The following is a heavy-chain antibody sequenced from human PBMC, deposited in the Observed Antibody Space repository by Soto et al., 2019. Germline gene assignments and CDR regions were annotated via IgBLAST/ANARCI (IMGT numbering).Heavy chain of an antibody. CDR1: GGSISNFY. CDR2: IFDGGNT. Sequence: SETLSLTCTVSGGSISNFYCSWIRQPPGQXLEWIGYIFDGGNTKYNPSLNTRVTISVDTSKNLCSLRLSSVTAADTAVYYCAADFFGSGSSHSGRYYYGMDVWGQGTTVTVSS. D-gene: IGHD3-10*01. J-gene: IGHJ6*02. CDR3: AADFFGSGSSHSGRYYYGMDV. V-gene: IGHV4-59*01.